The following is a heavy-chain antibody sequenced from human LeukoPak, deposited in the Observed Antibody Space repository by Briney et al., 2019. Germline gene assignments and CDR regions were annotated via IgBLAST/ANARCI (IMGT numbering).Heavy chain of an antibody. D-gene: IGHD4-17*01. Sequence: ASVKVSCKASGHTFTTYGISWVRQAPGQGLEWMGWISGYNGNTDYAQKLQGRVTMTTDTSTNTVYMELRSLRSDDTAIYYCARDGVSTVTYDAFDIWGQGTMVTVSS. CDR2: ISGYNGNT. J-gene: IGHJ3*02. V-gene: IGHV1-18*01. CDR1: GHTFTTYG. CDR3: ARDGVSTVTYDAFDI.